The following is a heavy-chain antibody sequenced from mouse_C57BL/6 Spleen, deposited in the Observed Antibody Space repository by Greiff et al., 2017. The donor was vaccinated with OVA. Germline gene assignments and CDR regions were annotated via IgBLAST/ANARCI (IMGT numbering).Heavy chain of an antibody. D-gene: IGHD2-5*01. CDR1: GFTFSSYG. J-gene: IGHJ2*01. CDR3: ARRAYYSNYDYFDY. V-gene: IGHV5-6*01. CDR2: ISSGGSYT. Sequence: EVQLQESGGDLVKPGGSLKLSCAASGFTFSSYGMSWVRQTPDKRLEWVATISSGGSYTYYPDSVKGRFTISRDNAKNTLYLQMSSLKSEDTAMYYCARRAYYSNYDYFDYWGQGTTLTVSS.